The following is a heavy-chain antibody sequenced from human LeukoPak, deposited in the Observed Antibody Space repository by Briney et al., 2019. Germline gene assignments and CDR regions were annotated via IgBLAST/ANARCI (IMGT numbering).Heavy chain of an antibody. CDR3: ARDRSASGSRFDP. Sequence: GGSLRLSCAASGSTFSSFWMHWVRQAPGKGLVWVSRINGDETTTHYADSVKGRFTISRDNAKNTLYLQMNSLRAEDTAVYFCARDRSASGSRFDPWGQGTLVTVSS. D-gene: IGHD1-26*01. J-gene: IGHJ5*02. CDR2: INGDETTT. V-gene: IGHV3-74*01. CDR1: GSTFSSFW.